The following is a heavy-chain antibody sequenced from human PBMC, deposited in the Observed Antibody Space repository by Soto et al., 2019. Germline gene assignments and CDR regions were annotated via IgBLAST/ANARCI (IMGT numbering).Heavy chain of an antibody. J-gene: IGHJ6*02. Sequence: QVQLQQWGAGLLKPSETLSLTCAVYGGSFSGYYWSWIRQPPGKGLEWIGEINHSGSTNYNPSLKGRVSISVDTSRNQISLKLISVPAADTAVYYCARQSLWSGYYTARHYYYYGMDVWGQVTTVTVSS. CDR1: GGSFSGYY. CDR2: INHSGST. D-gene: IGHD3-3*01. V-gene: IGHV4-34*01. CDR3: ARQSLWSGYYTARHYYYYGMDV.